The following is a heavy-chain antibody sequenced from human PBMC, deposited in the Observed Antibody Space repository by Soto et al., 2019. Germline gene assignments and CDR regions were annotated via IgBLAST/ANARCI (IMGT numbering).Heavy chain of an antibody. CDR3: VREPPGSTSFYGMDV. CDR2: INPNSGGT. J-gene: IGHJ6*02. V-gene: IGHV1-2*02. Sequence: ASVKVSCKASGYTFTGYYMHWVRQAPGQGLEWMGWINPNSGGTNYAQKFQGRVTMTRDTSISTAYMELSRLRSDDTAVYYCVREPPGSTSFYGMDVWGQGTTVTVSS. D-gene: IGHD2-2*01. CDR1: GYTFTGYY.